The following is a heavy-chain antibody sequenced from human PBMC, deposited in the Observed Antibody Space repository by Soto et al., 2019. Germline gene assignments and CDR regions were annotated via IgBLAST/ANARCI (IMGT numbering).Heavy chain of an antibody. CDR2: IKQDGSEK. V-gene: IGHV3-7*05. D-gene: IGHD3-10*01. CDR1: GFTFSRYW. J-gene: IGHJ4*02. CDR3: ASWDYYGSGSEMGY. Sequence: GGSLRLSCAASGFTFSRYWMSWVRQAPGKGLEWVANIKQDGSEKYYVDSVKGRFTIFRDNAKNSLYLQMNSLRAEDTAVYYCASWDYYGSGSEMGYWGQGTLVTVSS.